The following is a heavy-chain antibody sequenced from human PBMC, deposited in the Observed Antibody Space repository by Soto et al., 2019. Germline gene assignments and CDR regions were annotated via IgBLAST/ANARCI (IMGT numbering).Heavy chain of an antibody. D-gene: IGHD4-4*01. CDR3: AGGRDYSNFIPSVGLDF. J-gene: IGHJ4*02. V-gene: IGHV4-4*02. CDR2: ISLSGAT. CDR1: GGSISDTRW. Sequence: SETLSLTCAVSGGSISDTRWWSWVRQPPGKGLEWIGEISLSGATNYNPSLKSRVTFSLDMSNNLFSLSLTSVSAADTAVYYCAGGRDYSNFIPSVGLDFWGQGTLVTVSS.